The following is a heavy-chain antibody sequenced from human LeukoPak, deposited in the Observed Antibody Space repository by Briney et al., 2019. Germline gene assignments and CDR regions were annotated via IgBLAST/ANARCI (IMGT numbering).Heavy chain of an antibody. J-gene: IGHJ5*02. D-gene: IGHD3-10*01. V-gene: IGHV3-30-3*01. CDR1: GFTFSSYA. CDR2: ISYDGSNK. Sequence: GGSLRLSCSASGFTFSSYAMHWVRQAPGKGLEWVAVISYDGSNKYYADSVKGRFTISRDNSKSTLYLQMNSLRAEDTAVYYCARVGTITMVRGGLYNWFDPWGQGTLVTVSS. CDR3: ARVGTITMVRGGLYNWFDP.